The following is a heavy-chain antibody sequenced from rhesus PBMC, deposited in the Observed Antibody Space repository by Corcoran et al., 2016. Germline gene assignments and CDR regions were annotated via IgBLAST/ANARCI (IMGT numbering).Heavy chain of an antibody. Sequence: QLQLQESGPGLVKPSETLSLTCAVSGGSISGGYGWSWIRQPPGKGLEWIGHIFGSIGSTYYNPYLKSRVTISTDTSKNKFSLKLSSVTAADTAVYYCARESSSGHYFDYWGQGVLVTVSS. CDR3: ARESSSGHYFDY. CDR1: GGSISGGYG. D-gene: IGHD6-31*01. J-gene: IGHJ4*01. CDR2: IFGSIGST. V-gene: IGHV4S7*01.